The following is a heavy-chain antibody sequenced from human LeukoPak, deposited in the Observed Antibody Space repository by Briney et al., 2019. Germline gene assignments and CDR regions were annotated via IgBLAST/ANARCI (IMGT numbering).Heavy chain of an antibody. Sequence: SSETLSLTCAVYGGSFSGYYWSWLRQPPGKGLEWIGEINHSGSTNYNPSLKSRVTISVDTSKNQFSLKLSSVTAADTAVYYCARGYYYDSSGYPPPPTLFDYWGQGTLVTVSS. CDR1: GGSFSGYY. J-gene: IGHJ4*02. CDR2: INHSGST. CDR3: ARGYYYDSSGYPPPPTLFDY. D-gene: IGHD3-22*01. V-gene: IGHV4-34*01.